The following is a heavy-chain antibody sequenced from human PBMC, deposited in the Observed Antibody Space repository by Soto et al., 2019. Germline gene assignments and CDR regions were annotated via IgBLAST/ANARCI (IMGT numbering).Heavy chain of an antibody. Sequence: GASVKVSCKASGYTFTSYYMHGVRQAPGQGLEWMGIINPSGGSTSYAQKFQGRVTMTRDTSTSTVYMELSSLRSEDTAVYYCASSLERRRGGGAQNFDYWGQGTLVTVSS. V-gene: IGHV1-46*01. CDR2: INPSGGST. J-gene: IGHJ4*02. CDR3: ASSLERRRGGGAQNFDY. D-gene: IGHD1-1*01. CDR1: GYTFTSYY.